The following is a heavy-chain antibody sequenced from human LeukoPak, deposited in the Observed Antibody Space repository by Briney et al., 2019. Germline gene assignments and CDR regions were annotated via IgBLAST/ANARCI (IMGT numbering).Heavy chain of an antibody. CDR3: TTGYCSSTSCSP. V-gene: IGHV3-15*07. CDR2: IKSRSDGGTA. CDR1: GFTFSNAW. J-gene: IGHJ5*02. D-gene: IGHD2-2*01. Sequence: GGSLRLSCAASGFTFSNAWMNWVRQAPGKGLEWVGRIKSRSDGGTADNTAPVKGRFTISRDDSKNTLYLQMNSLKTEDTAVYYCTTGYCSSTSCSPWGQGTLVTVSS.